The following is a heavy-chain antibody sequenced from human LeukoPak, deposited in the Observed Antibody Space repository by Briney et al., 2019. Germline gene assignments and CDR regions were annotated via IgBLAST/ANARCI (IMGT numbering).Heavy chain of an antibody. D-gene: IGHD3-22*01. CDR2: INHSGST. CDR3: ARTRSGYYLYFDY. Sequence: SETLSLTCAAYGGSFSGYYWSWIRQPPGKGLEWIGEINHSGSTNYNPSLKSRVTISVDTSKNQFSLKLSSVTAADTAVYYCARTRSGYYLYFDYWGQGTLVTVSS. J-gene: IGHJ4*02. V-gene: IGHV4-34*01. CDR1: GGSFSGYY.